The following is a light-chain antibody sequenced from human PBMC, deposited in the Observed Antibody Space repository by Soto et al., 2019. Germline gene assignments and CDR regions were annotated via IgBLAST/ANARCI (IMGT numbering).Light chain of an antibody. V-gene: IGKV1-33*01. Sequence: DIQMTQSPSSLSASVGDRVTIACQASQDISNYLNWYQQKPGKAPNLLIYDASNLQTGVPSRFSGSGSGTEFTLTISSLQPDDSATYYCQQCNRYPITFGQGTRLE. CDR3: QQCNRYPIT. J-gene: IGKJ5*01. CDR2: DAS. CDR1: QDISNY.